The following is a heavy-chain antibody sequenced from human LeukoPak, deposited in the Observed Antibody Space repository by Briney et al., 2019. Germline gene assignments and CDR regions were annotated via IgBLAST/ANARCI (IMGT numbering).Heavy chain of an antibody. J-gene: IGHJ5*02. CDR3: ARRRHVGTVTTPSWFDP. V-gene: IGHV4-39*01. CDR1: GGSISSSSYY. D-gene: IGHD4-17*01. Sequence: SETLSLTCTVSGGSISSSSYYWGWIRQPPGKGLEWIGSIYYSGSTYYNPSLKSRVTITVDTSKNQFSLKLSSVTAADTAVYYCARRRHVGTVTTPSWFDPWGQGTLVTVSS. CDR2: IYYSGST.